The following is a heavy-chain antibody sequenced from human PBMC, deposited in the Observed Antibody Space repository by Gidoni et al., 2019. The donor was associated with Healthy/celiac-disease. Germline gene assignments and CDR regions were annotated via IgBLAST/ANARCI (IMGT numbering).Heavy chain of an antibody. CDR3: ARGLPLWPYYYYYGMDV. J-gene: IGHJ6*02. CDR1: GYTFTSYD. D-gene: IGHD5-18*01. CDR2: MNPNSGNT. Sequence: QVQLVQSGAEVKKPGASVKVSCKASGYTFTSYDINWVRQATGQGLEWMGWMNPNSGNTGYAQKFQGRVTMTRNTSISTAYMELSSLRSEDTAVYYCARGLPLWPYYYYYGMDVWGQGTTVTVSS. V-gene: IGHV1-8*01.